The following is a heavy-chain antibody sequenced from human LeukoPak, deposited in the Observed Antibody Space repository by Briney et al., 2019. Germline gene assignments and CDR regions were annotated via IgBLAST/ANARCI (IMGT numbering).Heavy chain of an antibody. J-gene: IGHJ5*02. CDR3: AKHWYQLLFDWFDP. CDR1: GFTFSSYW. D-gene: IGHD2-2*01. V-gene: IGHV3-74*01. Sequence: GGSLRLSCAASGFTFSSYWMHWVRQAPGKGLVWVSRINSDGSSTSYADSVKGRFTFSKDSSKNTLYLQTNSLRAEDTAVYHCAKHWYQLLFDWFDPWGQGTLVTVSS. CDR2: INSDGSST.